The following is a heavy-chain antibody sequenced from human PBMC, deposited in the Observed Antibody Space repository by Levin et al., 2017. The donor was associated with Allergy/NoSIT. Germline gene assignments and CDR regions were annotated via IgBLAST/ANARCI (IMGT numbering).Heavy chain of an antibody. J-gene: IGHJ4*02. V-gene: IGHV3-7*01. D-gene: IGHD6-19*01. Sequence: GGSLRLSCAASGFTFSSYWMSWVRQAPGKGLEWVANIKQDGSEKYYVDSVKGRFTISRDNAKNSLYLQMNSLRAEDTAVYYCARMGSSGWYADPRVQPFDYWGQGTLVTVSS. CDR2: IKQDGSEK. CDR3: ARMGSSGWYADPRVQPFDY. CDR1: GFTFSSYW.